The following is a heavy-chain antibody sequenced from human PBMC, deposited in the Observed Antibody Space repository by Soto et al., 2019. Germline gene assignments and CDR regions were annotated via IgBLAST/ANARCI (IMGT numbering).Heavy chain of an antibody. CDR3: ARDSASYSTSSGSYWYFDL. CDR1: GFTFSSYS. J-gene: IGHJ2*01. CDR2: TSSGSATI. V-gene: IGHV3-48*02. Sequence: GGSLRLSCAASGFTFSSYSMNWVRQAPGKGLEWVSYTSSGSATIYYADSVKGRFTISRDNAKNSLYLQMNSLRDEDTAVYYCARDSASYSTSSGSYWYFDLWGRGTLVTVSS. D-gene: IGHD6-6*01.